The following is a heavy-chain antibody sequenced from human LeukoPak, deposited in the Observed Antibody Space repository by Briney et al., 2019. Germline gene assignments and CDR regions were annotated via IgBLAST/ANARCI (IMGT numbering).Heavy chain of an antibody. J-gene: IGHJ4*02. CDR3: AREGYYGSGSPPSLYFDY. V-gene: IGHV3-30-3*01. CDR1: GFTFRNYV. Sequence: GGSLGLSCAASGFTFRNYVIHWVRQAPGKGLEWVAVTSSDLNVKLYADSVKGRFTISRDSSRSTLYLQMNSLRPEDTAIYYCAREGYYGSGSPPSLYFDYWGQGTLVTVSS. CDR2: TSSDLNVK. D-gene: IGHD3-10*01.